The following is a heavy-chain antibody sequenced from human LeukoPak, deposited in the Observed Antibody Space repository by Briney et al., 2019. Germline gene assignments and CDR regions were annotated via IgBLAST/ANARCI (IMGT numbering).Heavy chain of an antibody. D-gene: IGHD6-13*01. CDR1: GGSFSGYY. CDR2: TNHSGST. J-gene: IGHJ5*02. CDR3: ARGRKQQLVRTTYNWFDP. V-gene: IGHV4-34*01. Sequence: SETLSLTCAVYGGSFSGYYWSWIRQPPGKGLEWIGETNHSGSTNYNPSLKSRVTISVDTSKNQFSLKLSSVTAADTAVYYCARGRKQQLVRTTYNWFDPWGQGTLVTVSS.